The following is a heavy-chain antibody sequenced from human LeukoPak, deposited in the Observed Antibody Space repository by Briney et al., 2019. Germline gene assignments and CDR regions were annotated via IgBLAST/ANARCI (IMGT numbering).Heavy chain of an antibody. CDR1: GFTFSSYG. V-gene: IGHV3-30*18. D-gene: IGHD7-27*01. Sequence: GRSLRLSCAASGFTFSSYGMHWVRQAPGKGLEWVAVISYDGSNKYYADSVKGRFTISRDNSKNTLHLQMNSLRAEDTAVYYCAKDNSGDLDYWGQGTLVTVSS. CDR2: ISYDGSNK. J-gene: IGHJ4*02. CDR3: AKDNSGDLDY.